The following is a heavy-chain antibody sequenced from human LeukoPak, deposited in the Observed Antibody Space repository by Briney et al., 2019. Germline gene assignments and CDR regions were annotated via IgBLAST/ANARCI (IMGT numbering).Heavy chain of an antibody. CDR2: IYYSGST. D-gene: IGHD6-13*01. J-gene: IGHJ4*02. Sequence: SETLSLTCTVSGGSISSYYWSWIRQPPGKGLEWIGYIYYSGSTNYNPSLKSRVTISVDTSKNQFSLKLSSVTAADTAVYYCARDSIAAAGTGASYYFDYWGQGTLVTVSS. V-gene: IGHV4-59*12. CDR1: GGSISSYY. CDR3: ARDSIAAAGTGASYYFDY.